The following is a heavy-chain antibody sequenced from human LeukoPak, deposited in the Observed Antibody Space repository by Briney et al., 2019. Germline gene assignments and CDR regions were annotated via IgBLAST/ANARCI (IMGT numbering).Heavy chain of an antibody. Sequence: GGPLRLSCAASGFTFSSYSMSWVRQAPGKGLEWVSSFCSSSTYIYYADSLKGRFTISRDNAKNSLYLQMNSLRAEDTAVYYCARKYYYDSSGHFDYWGQGTLVTVSS. CDR1: GFTFSSYS. J-gene: IGHJ4*02. D-gene: IGHD3-22*01. CDR2: FCSSSTYI. CDR3: ARKYYYDSSGHFDY. V-gene: IGHV3-21*01.